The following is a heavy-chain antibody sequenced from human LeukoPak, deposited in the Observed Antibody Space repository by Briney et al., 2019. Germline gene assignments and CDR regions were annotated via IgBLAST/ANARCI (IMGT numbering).Heavy chain of an antibody. CDR3: ARETDGSSFDY. CDR2: INSDESST. J-gene: IGHJ4*02. V-gene: IGHV3-74*01. CDR1: GFAFSSYG. Sequence: GGSLRLSCAASGFAFSSYGMSWVRQAPGKRLMWVSRINSDESSTRYADSVKGRFTISRDNAKNTLYLQMNSLRAEDTAVYYCARETDGSSFDYWGQGTLVTVSS. D-gene: IGHD1-26*01.